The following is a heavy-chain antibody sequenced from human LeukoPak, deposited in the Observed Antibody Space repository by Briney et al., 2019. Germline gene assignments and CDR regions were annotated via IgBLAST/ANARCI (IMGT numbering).Heavy chain of an antibody. V-gene: IGHV5-51*01. CDR2: IYPGDSDT. CDR1: GYSFTSYW. J-gene: IGHJ3*02. Sequence: GESLKISCKGSGYSFTSYWIGWVRQMPGKGLEWMGIIYPGDSDTRYSPSSQGQVTISADKSISTAYLQWSSLKASDTAMYYCASKYYDFWSKDSDAFDIWGQGTMVTVSS. CDR3: ASKYYDFWSKDSDAFDI. D-gene: IGHD3-3*01.